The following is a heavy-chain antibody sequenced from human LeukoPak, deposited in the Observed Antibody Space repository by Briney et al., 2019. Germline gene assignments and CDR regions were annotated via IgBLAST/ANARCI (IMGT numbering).Heavy chain of an antibody. CDR3: ARWGQGSDC. CDR2: INQDGSEK. CDR1: GFTFSRYW. J-gene: IGHJ4*02. V-gene: IGHV3-7*05. Sequence: PGGSLRLSCAASGFTFSRYWMSWVRQAPGKGLEWVGNINQDGSEKSYVDSVKGRFTISRDNAKNSQYLQMNSLRVEDTAVYYCARWGQGSDCWGQGTLVTVSS. D-gene: IGHD1-26*01.